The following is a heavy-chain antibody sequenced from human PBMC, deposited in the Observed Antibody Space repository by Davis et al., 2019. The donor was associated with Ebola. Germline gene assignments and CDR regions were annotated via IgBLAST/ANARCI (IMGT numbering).Heavy chain of an antibody. CDR3: ARGGGSGGFDY. CDR1: GGSFSGYY. Sequence: PSETLSLTCAVYGGSFSGYYWSWIRQPAGKGLEWIGRIYTSGSTNYNPSLKSRVTMSVDTSKNQFSLKLSSVTAADTAVYYCARGGGSGGFDYWGQGTLVTVSS. CDR2: IYTSGST. V-gene: IGHV4-59*10. D-gene: IGHD1-14*01. J-gene: IGHJ4*02.